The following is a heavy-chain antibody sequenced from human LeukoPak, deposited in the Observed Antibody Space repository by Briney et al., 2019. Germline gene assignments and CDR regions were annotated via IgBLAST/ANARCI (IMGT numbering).Heavy chain of an antibody. J-gene: IGHJ4*02. CDR1: GFTFSSYE. D-gene: IGHD3-9*01. V-gene: IGHV3-48*03. CDR3: AKGAYYDILTGYYYFDY. Sequence: GGSLRLSCAASGFTFSSYEMNWVRQAPGKGLEWVSYISSSGSTIYYADSVKGRFTISRDNAKNSLYLQMNSLRAEDTAVYYCAKGAYYDILTGYYYFDYWGQGTLVTVSS. CDR2: ISSSGSTI.